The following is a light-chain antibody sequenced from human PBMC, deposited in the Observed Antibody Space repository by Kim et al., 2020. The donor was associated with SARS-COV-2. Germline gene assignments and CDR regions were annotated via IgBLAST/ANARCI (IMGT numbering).Light chain of an antibody. CDR2: GAS. CDR1: QSVSSNY. Sequence: PGERASRSCRASQSVSSNYLAWYQQKPGQAPRLLIYGASSRATGIPDRFSGSGSGTDFTLTITRLEPEDFAVYYCQQYSSSPATFGQGTKVDIK. J-gene: IGKJ1*01. V-gene: IGKV3-20*01. CDR3: QQYSSSPAT.